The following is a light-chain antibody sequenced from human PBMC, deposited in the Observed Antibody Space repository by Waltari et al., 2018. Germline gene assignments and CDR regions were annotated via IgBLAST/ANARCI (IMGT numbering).Light chain of an antibody. V-gene: IGKV3-20*01. CDR2: GAS. CDR1: QSVSSSY. Sequence: EVVLTRSPGTLSLSPGERATLSCRASQSVSSSYLAWYQQQPGQAPRLLIHGASSRATGIPDMFRGSGSGTDFNLTISRLEPEDFAVYYCQQYGSSPPRWTFGQGTKVEIK. J-gene: IGKJ1*01. CDR3: QQYGSSPPRWT.